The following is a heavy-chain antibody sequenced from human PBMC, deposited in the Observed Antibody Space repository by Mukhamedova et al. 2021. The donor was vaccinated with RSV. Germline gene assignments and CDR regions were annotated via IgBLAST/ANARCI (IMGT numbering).Heavy chain of an antibody. J-gene: IGHJ1*01. CDR2: IKSKTDGGTT. D-gene: IGHD6-19*01. Sequence: GKGLEWVGRIKSKTDGGTTDYAAPVKGRFTISRDDSKNTLYLQMNSLKTEDTAVYYCTTARGIAVAAGEYFQHWGQGTLVTVSS. CDR3: TTARGIAVAAGEYFQH. V-gene: IGHV3-15*07.